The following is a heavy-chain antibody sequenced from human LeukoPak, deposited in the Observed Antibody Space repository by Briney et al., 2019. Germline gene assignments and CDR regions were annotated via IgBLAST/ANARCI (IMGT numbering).Heavy chain of an antibody. CDR3: ARHAPIVMVNDAFDI. V-gene: IGHV4-39*01. J-gene: IGHJ3*02. CDR2: IYYSGST. D-gene: IGHD3-22*01. Sequence: SETLSLTCTVSGGSISSSSYYWGWIRQPPGKGLEWIGSIYYSGSTYYNPSLKSRVTISVDTSKNQFSLKLSSVTAADTAVYYCARHAPIVMVNDAFDIWGQGTMVTVSS. CDR1: GGSISSSSYY.